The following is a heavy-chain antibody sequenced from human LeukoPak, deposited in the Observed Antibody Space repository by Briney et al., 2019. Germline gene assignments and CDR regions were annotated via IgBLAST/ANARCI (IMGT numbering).Heavy chain of an antibody. V-gene: IGHV3-48*01. CDR3: VREGGWDSGSYSAY. J-gene: IGHJ4*02. Sequence: GGSLRLSCATSGFTFSSYNMIWVRQAPGKGLEWISFIRSSGNIMYYADSVKGRFTISRDNAKTSVYLQMNSLRAGDTAVYYCVREGGWDSGSYSAYWGQGTLVTVSS. D-gene: IGHD3-10*01. CDR1: GFTFSSYN. CDR2: IRSSGNIM.